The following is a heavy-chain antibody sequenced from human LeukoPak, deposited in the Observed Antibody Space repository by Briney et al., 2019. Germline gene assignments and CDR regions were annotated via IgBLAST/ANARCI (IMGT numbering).Heavy chain of an antibody. CDR1: GYTFTGYY. D-gene: IGHD2-15*01. V-gene: IGHV1-2*02. CDR2: INPNSGGT. Sequence: ASVKVSCKASGYTFTGYYMHWVRQAPGQGLEWMGWINPNSGGTNYAQKFQGRVTMTRDTSISTAYMELSRLRSDDTAVYHCAKSEMYCNGGICYPYYYMDVWGKGTLVTVSS. J-gene: IGHJ6*03. CDR3: AKSEMYCNGGICYPYYYMDV.